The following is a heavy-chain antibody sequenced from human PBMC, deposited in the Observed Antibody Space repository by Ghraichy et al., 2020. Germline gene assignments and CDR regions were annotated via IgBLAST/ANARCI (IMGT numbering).Heavy chain of an antibody. J-gene: IGHJ6*02. V-gene: IGHV3-21*01. CDR2: ISSRSSYI. CDR1: GFTFSSYS. Sequence: GGSLRLSCAASGFTFSSYSMNWIRQAPGKGLEWVSSISSRSSYIYYADSVKGRFTISRGNAKNSLYLQMNSLRAEDTAVYYCYSNYDGPAYGVDVWGQGTTVTVSS. D-gene: IGHD4-11*01. CDR3: YSNYDGPAYGVDV.